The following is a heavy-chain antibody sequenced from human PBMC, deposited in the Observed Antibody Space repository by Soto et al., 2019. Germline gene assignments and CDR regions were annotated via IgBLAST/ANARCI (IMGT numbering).Heavy chain of an antibody. D-gene: IGHD3-3*01. CDR1: GFSFGSYA. V-gene: IGHV3-23*01. J-gene: IGHJ4*02. CDR2: ISGSDGKT. Sequence: LRLSCAASGFSFGSYALSWVRQAPGKGLEWVSTISGSDGKTFYADSVKGRFSISRDTSQNTLYLQMNSLRADDTAIYYCARWSYLDYWGQGPRGT. CDR3: ARWSYLDY.